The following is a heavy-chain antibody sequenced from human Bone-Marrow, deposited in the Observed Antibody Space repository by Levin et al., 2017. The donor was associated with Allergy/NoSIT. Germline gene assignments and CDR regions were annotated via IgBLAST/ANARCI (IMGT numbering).Heavy chain of an antibody. CDR1: GFTFSSYW. CDR3: ARDPMMSGDN. D-gene: IGHD3-10*01. V-gene: IGHV3-74*01. Sequence: GGSLRLSCVASGFTFSSYWMHWLRQVPGKGPVWVSRIHGGGSATSYADSVNGRFTISRDNAKNTLYLRMNNLRVEDTAVYYCARDPMMSGDNWGQGTPVIVSS. J-gene: IGHJ4*02. CDR2: IHGGGSAT.